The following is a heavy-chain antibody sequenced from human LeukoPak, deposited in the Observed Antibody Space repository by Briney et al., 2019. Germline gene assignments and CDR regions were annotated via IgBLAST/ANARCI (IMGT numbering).Heavy chain of an antibody. D-gene: IGHD6-19*01. Sequence: SXFTFSRYAMSWVRQAPGKXMEXXXXISVCGAGTYYADCVKGRFTISRDNSKTTLYLQMNSLRADDTAVYYCAKGIYSSGWANRYWGQGTLVTVSS. CDR1: XFTFSRYA. CDR3: AKGIYSSGWANRY. CDR2: ISVCGAGT. J-gene: IGHJ4*02. V-gene: IGHV3-23*01.